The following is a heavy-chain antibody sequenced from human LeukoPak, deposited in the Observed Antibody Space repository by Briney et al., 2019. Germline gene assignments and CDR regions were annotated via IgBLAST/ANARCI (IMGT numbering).Heavy chain of an antibody. J-gene: IGHJ4*02. Sequence: SGGSLRLSCAASGFTFSSYWMSWVRQAPGKGLEWVANIKQDGSEKYYVDSVKGRFTISRDNAKNSLYLQMNSVRVEDTAVYHCARDVPVAGLDYWGQGTLVTVSS. CDR1: GFTFSSYW. V-gene: IGHV3-7*03. CDR2: IKQDGSEK. CDR3: ARDVPVAGLDY. D-gene: IGHD6-19*01.